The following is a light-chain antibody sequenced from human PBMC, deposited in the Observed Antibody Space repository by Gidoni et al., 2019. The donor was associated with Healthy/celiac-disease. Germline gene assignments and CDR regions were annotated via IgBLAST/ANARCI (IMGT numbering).Light chain of an antibody. Sequence: DIQMTQSPSSLSASVGDRVTITCRASQSISSYLIWYQQKPGKAPKLLIYAASSLQSGVPSRFSGSGSGTDFTLTISSLQPEDFATYYCQQSYSTLMYTFGQXTKLEIK. CDR1: QSISSY. CDR2: AAS. CDR3: QQSYSTLMYT. J-gene: IGKJ2*01. V-gene: IGKV1-39*01.